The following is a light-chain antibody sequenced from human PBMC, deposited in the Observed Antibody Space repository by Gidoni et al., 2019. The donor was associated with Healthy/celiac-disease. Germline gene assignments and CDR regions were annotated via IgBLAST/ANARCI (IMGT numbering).Light chain of an antibody. J-gene: IGKJ4*01. CDR3: QQRSNWPPWLT. CDR1: QSVSSY. CDR2: DAS. V-gene: IGKV3-11*01. Sequence: EIVLTQSPATLSLSPGERATLSCRASQSVSSYLAWYQQKPGQAPRLNIYDASNRATGIPARFSCSGSGTDFTLTISSLEPEDFAVYYCQQRSNWPPWLTFGGGTKVEIK.